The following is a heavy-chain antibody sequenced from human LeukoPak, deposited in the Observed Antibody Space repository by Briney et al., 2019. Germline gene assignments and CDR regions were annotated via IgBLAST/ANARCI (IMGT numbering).Heavy chain of an antibody. Sequence: ASVKVSCKASGYTFTSYGISWVRRAPGQGLEWMGWISAYNGNTNYAQKLQGRVTMTTDTSTSTAYMELRSLRSDDTAVYYCARARIMGATTWWFDPWGQGTLVTVSS. CDR1: GYTFTSYG. V-gene: IGHV1-18*01. D-gene: IGHD1-26*01. CDR2: ISAYNGNT. CDR3: ARARIMGATTWWFDP. J-gene: IGHJ5*02.